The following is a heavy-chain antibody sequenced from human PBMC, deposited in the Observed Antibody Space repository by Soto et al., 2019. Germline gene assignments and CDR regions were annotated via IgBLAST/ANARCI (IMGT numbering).Heavy chain of an antibody. CDR1: GFTFSSYA. CDR2: ISGSGGST. CDR3: AKDYDGSGSYYTANWFDP. V-gene: IGHV3-23*01. D-gene: IGHD3-10*01. Sequence: EVQLLESGGGLVQPGGSLRLSCAASGFTFSSYAMSWVRQAPGKGLEWVSAISGSGGSTYYADSVKGRFTISRDNSKNTLYLQRNSLRDEDTAVYYCAKDYDGSGSYYTANWFDPWGQGTLVTVSS. J-gene: IGHJ5*02.